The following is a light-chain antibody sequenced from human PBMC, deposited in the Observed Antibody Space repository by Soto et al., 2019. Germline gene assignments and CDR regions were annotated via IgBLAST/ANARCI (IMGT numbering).Light chain of an antibody. J-gene: IGLJ2*01. Sequence: QSALTQPASVSGSPGQSITISCAGTMRDVGAYNLVSWYQQHPGRVPQLSIYEVRNRPSGISFRFSGSKSGNTASLTISGLQAEDEADYYCSSFTSKSTRIFGGGTKVTVL. CDR2: EVR. CDR1: MRDVGAYNL. CDR3: SSFTSKSTRI. V-gene: IGLV2-14*01.